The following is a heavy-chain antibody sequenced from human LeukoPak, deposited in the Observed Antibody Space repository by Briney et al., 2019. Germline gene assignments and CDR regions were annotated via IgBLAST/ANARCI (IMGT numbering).Heavy chain of an antibody. CDR3: ARVFGYRSSFYDY. CDR1: GGSISSSTYY. V-gene: IGHV4-39*07. D-gene: IGHD5-24*01. Sequence: PSETLSLTCTVSGGSISSSTYYWGWIRQPPGKGLEWIGSIYYSGSTYYNPSFKSRVTISVDTSKNQFSLKLSSVTAADTAVYYCARVFGYRSSFYDYWGQGTLVTVSS. CDR2: IYYSGST. J-gene: IGHJ4*02.